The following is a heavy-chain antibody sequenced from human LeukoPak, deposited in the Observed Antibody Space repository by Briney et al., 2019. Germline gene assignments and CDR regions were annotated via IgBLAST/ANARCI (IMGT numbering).Heavy chain of an antibody. V-gene: IGHV4-38-2*02. CDR1: GYSISNGYY. J-gene: IGHJ6*03. Sequence: PSETLSLTCTVSGYSISNGYYWGWIRQPPGKGLEWSGSMFHSGSTDYNPSLKSRVTMSVDTSKNQFSLTLSSVTAADTAVYYCARSILDRSYCTNGVCRSYYYYMDVWGKGTTVTVSS. D-gene: IGHD2-8*01. CDR3: ARSILDRSYCTNGVCRSYYYYMDV. CDR2: MFHSGST.